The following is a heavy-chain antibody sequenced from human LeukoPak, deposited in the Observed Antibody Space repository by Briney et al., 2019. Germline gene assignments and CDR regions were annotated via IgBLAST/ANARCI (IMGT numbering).Heavy chain of an antibody. CDR3: ARDLGRPFDP. V-gene: IGHV4-38-2*02. CDR2: VYQSGST. D-gene: IGHD2-15*01. Sequence: SETLSLTCTVSGYSISSDYYWGWIRQPPGKGLEWIGSVYQSGSTYYNPSLKSRVTISVVTSKNQFSLKLSSVTAADTAVYYCARDLGRPFDPWGQGTLVTVSS. J-gene: IGHJ5*02. CDR1: GYSISSDYY.